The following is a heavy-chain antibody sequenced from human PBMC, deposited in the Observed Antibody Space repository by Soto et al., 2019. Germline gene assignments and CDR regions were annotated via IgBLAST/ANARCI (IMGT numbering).Heavy chain of an antibody. V-gene: IGHV4-34*01. D-gene: IGHD4-17*01. CDR2: INHSGST. CDR3: ARLLGSEEKDSGDSSYFDY. CDR1: GGSFSGYY. J-gene: IGHJ4*02. Sequence: SETLSLTCAVYGGSFSGYYWSWIRRPPGKGLEWIGEINHSGSTNYNPSLKSRVTISVDTSKNQFSLKLSSVTAADTAVYYCARLLGSEEKDSGDSSYFDYWGQGTLVTVSS.